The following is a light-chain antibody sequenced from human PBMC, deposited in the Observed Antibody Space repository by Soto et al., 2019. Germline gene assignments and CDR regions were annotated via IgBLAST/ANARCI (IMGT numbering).Light chain of an antibody. V-gene: IGKV1-5*01. J-gene: IGKJ1*01. Sequence: DIQITQSPSTLSAYPGPRLTITCRASQSLSSWLAWYQQKPGKAPKLLIYDASSLESGVPSRFSGSGSGTEFTLTISSLQTDDFATYYCKQYNSYPWTFGKGTKVDIK. CDR2: DAS. CDR3: KQYNSYPWT. CDR1: QSLSSW.